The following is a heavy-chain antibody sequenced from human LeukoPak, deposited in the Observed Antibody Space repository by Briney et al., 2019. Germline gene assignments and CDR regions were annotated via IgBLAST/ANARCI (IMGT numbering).Heavy chain of an antibody. Sequence: GASVKVSCKASGYTFTGYYMHWVRQATGQGLEWMGWMNPNSGNTGYAQKFQGRVTMTRNTSISTAYMELSSLRSEDTAVYYCAREGADDAFDIWGQGTMVTVSS. CDR1: GYTFTGYY. CDR2: MNPNSGNT. J-gene: IGHJ3*02. CDR3: AREGADDAFDI. V-gene: IGHV1-8*02.